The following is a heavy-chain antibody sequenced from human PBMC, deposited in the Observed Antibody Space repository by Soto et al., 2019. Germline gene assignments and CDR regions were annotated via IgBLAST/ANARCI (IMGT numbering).Heavy chain of an antibody. CDR3: ARGRLLSTAMVTLGFDY. CDR2: IIPILGIA. Sequence: QVQLVQSGAEVKKPGSSVKVSCKASGGTFSSYTISWVRQAPGQGLEWMGRIIPILGIANYAQKFQGRVTIAAXXAXSXXYMELSSLRSEDTAVYYCARGRLLSTAMVTLGFDYWGQGTLVTVSS. CDR1: GGTFSSYT. V-gene: IGHV1-69*02. D-gene: IGHD5-18*01. J-gene: IGHJ4*02.